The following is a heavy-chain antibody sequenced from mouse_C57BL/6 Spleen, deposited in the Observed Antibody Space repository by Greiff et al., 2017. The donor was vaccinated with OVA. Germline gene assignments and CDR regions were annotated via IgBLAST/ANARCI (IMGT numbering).Heavy chain of an antibody. CDR2: ISSGSSTI. J-gene: IGHJ4*01. V-gene: IGHV5-17*01. D-gene: IGHD2-5*01. Sequence: EVKVVESGGGLVKPGGSLKLSCAASGFTFSDYGMHWVRQAPEKGLEWVAYISSGSSTIYYADTVKGRFTISRDNAKNTLFLQMTSLRSEDTAMYYCARRGTYYSNYVPDYYAMDYWGQGTSVTVSS. CDR3: ARRGTYYSNYVPDYYAMDY. CDR1: GFTFSDYG.